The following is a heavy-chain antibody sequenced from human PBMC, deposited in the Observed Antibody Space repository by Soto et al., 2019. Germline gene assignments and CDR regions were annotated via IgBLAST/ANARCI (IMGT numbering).Heavy chain of an antibody. V-gene: IGHV6-1*01. J-gene: IGHJ6*03. D-gene: IGHD1-1*01. Sequence: QVQLQQSGPGLVKPSQTLSITCDISGDSVSSNSAAWNWIRQTPSRGLEWLGRTYYRSKWYSNYAISVKSRVTVNPDTFKNQFSLQLNSGTPEDTAVYYCARGSWDDVSGHYYMDVWGNGTTVTVSS. CDR1: GDSVSSNSAA. CDR2: TYYRSKWYS. CDR3: ARGSWDDVSGHYYMDV.